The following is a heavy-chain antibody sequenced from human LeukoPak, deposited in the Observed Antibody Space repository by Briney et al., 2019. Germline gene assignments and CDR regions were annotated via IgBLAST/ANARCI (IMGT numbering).Heavy chain of an antibody. CDR1: GYTFTSYG. CDR2: ISAYNGNT. D-gene: IGHD3-22*01. V-gene: IGHV1-18*01. CDR3: ARGRGTYYYDSSGGGYFQH. J-gene: IGHJ1*01. Sequence: ASVKVSCKASGYTFTSYGISWVRQAPGQGLEWMGWISAYNGNTNYAQKLQGRVTMTTDTSTSTAYMELRSLRSDDTAVYYCARGRGTYYYDSSGGGYFQHRGQGTLVTVSS.